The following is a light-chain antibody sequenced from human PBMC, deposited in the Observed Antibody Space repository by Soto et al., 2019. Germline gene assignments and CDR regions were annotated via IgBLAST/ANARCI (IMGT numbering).Light chain of an antibody. V-gene: IGKV3-20*01. CDR1: QSVSGSTY. CDR3: QQYGSSPFT. CDR2: GAS. J-gene: IGKJ2*01. Sequence: EIVLTPSPGTLSVSPGETATLSCRASQSVSGSTYLAWYQQKAGQAPALLIYGASARATGVPDRFSGSGSGTDFTLTISRLEPEDFAVYYCQQYGSSPFTFGQGTRLEIK.